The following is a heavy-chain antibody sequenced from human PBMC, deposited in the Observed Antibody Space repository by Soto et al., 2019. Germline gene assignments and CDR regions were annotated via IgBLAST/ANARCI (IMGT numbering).Heavy chain of an antibody. CDR1: GASITGSFF. CDR3: ARDLSTGYDSYYFDY. V-gene: IGHV4-4*07. D-gene: IGHD3-22*01. J-gene: IGHJ4*02. Sequence: SETLSLTCTVSGASITGSFFWSWIRQPAGKGLEWIGRFSLSGTTNYNPSLRSRVSMSADVSKNQFSLSLPSVTAADTAVYFCARDLSTGYDSYYFDYWGQGTLVTVSS. CDR2: FSLSGTT.